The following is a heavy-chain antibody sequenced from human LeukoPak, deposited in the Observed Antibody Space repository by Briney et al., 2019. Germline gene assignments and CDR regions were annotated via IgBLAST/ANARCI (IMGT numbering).Heavy chain of an antibody. J-gene: IGHJ4*02. CDR1: GLTVSSSY. Sequence: GGSLRLSCAASGLTVSSSYMSWVRQGQGKWLEWVSIIYIGDNPHYADSVKGRFTISRHNSTNTLYLQMNSLRAEDTAVYYCARVRPRVFDYWGQGTLVIVSA. V-gene: IGHV3-53*04. CDR2: IYIGDNP. CDR3: ARVRPRVFDY.